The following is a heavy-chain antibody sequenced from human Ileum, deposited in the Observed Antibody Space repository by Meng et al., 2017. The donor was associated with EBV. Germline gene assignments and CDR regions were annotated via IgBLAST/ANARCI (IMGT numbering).Heavy chain of an antibody. Sequence: QGEPPQGGAGLLMPSEALSLHVRVYGGCFNGYYWTWIRQPPGKGLEWIGEINHSGSTNYNPSLKSRVIISVDTSKNQFSLNLSSVTAADTAVYYCARGVYGPTTRGREYFIHWGRGTLVTVSS. V-gene: IGHV4-34*01. D-gene: IGHD2-8*01. CDR1: GGCFNGYY. CDR2: INHSGST. CDR3: ARGVYGPTTRGREYFIH. J-gene: IGHJ1*01.